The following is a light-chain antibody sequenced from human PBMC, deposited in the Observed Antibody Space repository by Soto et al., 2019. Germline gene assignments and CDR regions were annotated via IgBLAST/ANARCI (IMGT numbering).Light chain of an antibody. CDR3: AAWDDSLNGPV. J-gene: IGLJ1*01. V-gene: IGLV1-36*01. Sequence: QSVLTQPPSLSEAPRQRVTISCSGSSSNIGNNAVNWYQQLPGKAPKLLIYYDDLLPSGVSDRFSGSKSGTSASLAISGLQSEDESDYYCAAWDDSLNGPVFGTGTKLTVL. CDR1: SSNIGNNA. CDR2: YDD.